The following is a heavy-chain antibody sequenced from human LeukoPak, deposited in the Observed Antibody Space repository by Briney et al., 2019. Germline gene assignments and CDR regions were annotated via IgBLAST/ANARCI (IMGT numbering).Heavy chain of an antibody. D-gene: IGHD6-13*01. CDR1: GFTFRNYA. J-gene: IGHJ4*02. V-gene: IGHV3-23*01. CDR3: AKVMEYSSSWYTD. Sequence: AGGSLRLSCAASGFTFRNYAMTWVRQAPGKGLEWVSAISGSGGSTYYADSVKGQFTISRDNSKNTLYLQMNSLRAEDTAVYYCAKVMEYSSSWYTDWGQGTLVTVSS. CDR2: ISGSGGST.